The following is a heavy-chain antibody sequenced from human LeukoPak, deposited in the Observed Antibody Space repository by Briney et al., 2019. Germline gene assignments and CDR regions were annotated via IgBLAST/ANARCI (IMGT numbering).Heavy chain of an antibody. CDR1: GFTFSSYS. CDR3: ARAMAAMTTVTTDDY. Sequence: GGSLRLSCAASGFTFSSYSMNWVRQAPGKGLEPVSSISSSSSYIYYADSVKGRFTISRDNAKNSLYLQMNSLRAEDTAVYYCARAMAAMTTVTTDDYWGQGTLVTVSS. V-gene: IGHV3-21*01. CDR2: ISSSSSYI. J-gene: IGHJ4*02. D-gene: IGHD4-17*01.